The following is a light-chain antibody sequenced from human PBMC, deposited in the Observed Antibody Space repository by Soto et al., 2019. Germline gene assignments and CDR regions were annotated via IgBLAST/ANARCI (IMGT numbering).Light chain of an antibody. CDR2: CAS. CDR3: QQYDDAPALT. V-gene: IGKV4-1*01. Sequence: DIVMTQSPDSLALSLGERATINCKSSQSVLHSSNNRNYLAWYQQKPGQPPKLLIYCASTRESGVPDRFSGSGSGTDFTLTITSLQAEDVAVYYCQQYDDAPALTFGGGTRVEIK. J-gene: IGKJ4*01. CDR1: QSVLHSSNNRNY.